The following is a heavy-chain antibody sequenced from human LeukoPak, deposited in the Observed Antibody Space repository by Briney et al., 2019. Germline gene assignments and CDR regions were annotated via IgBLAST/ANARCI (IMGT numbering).Heavy chain of an antibody. D-gene: IGHD5-12*01. CDR1: GFTFSTSW. CDR3: ARGRYSGTTYYFDY. J-gene: IGHJ4*02. CDR2: IKKDGSET. V-gene: IGHV3-7*03. Sequence: PGGSLRLSCAASGFTFSTSWMSWVRQGPGKGLEWVANIKKDGSETYYVDSVKGRFTISRDNAKNSLYLQMNSLRAEDTAMYYCARGRYSGTTYYFDYWGQGTLVTVSS.